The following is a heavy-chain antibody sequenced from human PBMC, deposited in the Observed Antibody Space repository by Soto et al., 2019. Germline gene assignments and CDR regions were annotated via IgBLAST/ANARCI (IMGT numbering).Heavy chain of an antibody. Sequence: SPSXSLTWSFGVCCIIGYHYYWCWIRQAPGTVLEWVGSVYFSGGNSYYNTSLKSRVPTSVDQSYKTLFLRLNSPTAADPDVYFCDYRSSRDSIDQWGHATLVNVYYG. V-gene: IGHV4-30-4*08. J-gene: IGHJ6*01. CDR1: VCCIIGYHYY. CDR3: DYRSSRDSIDQWGHATLVNVYYG. D-gene: IGHD1-26*01. CDR2: VYFSGGNS.